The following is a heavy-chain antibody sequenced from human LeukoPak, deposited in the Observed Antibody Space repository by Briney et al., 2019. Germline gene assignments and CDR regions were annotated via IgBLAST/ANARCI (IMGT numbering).Heavy chain of an antibody. CDR3: ARGGYYYDSSGFDY. J-gene: IGHJ4*02. V-gene: IGHV4-34*01. D-gene: IGHD3-22*01. CDR1: GGSFSGYY. CDR2: INHSGST. Sequence: PSETLSLTCAVYGGSFSGYYWSWIRQPPGKGLEWIGEINHSGSTNYNPSLKSRVTISVDTSKNRFSLKLSSVTAADTAVYYCARGGYYYDSSGFDYWGQGTLVTVSS.